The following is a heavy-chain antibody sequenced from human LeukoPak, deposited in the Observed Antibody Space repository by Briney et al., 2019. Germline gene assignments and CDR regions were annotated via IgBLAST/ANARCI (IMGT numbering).Heavy chain of an antibody. V-gene: IGHV3-30*18. J-gene: IGHJ4*02. D-gene: IGHD3-10*01. CDR1: GFTSSSYG. CDR3: AKDEVLLWFGELDY. Sequence: GRSLRLSCAASGFTSSSYGMHWVRQAPGKGLEWVAVISYDGSNKYYADSVKGRFTISRDNSKNTLYLQMNSLRAEDTAVYYCAKDEVLLWFGELDYWGQGTLVTVSS. CDR2: ISYDGSNK.